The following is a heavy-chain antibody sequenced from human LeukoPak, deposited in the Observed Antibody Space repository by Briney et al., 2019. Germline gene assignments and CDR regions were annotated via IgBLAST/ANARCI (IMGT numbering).Heavy chain of an antibody. J-gene: IGHJ4*02. CDR1: GFNFSTYN. D-gene: IGHD3-22*01. Sequence: PGGSLRLSCAASGFNFSTYNMNCVRQAPGKGLEWVSYISTSSNTIYYADSVKGRFTISRDNAKNSLYLQMNSLRAEDTAVYYCARGLYYYDSSGYPLCYWGQGTLVTVSS. CDR2: ISTSSNTI. CDR3: ARGLYYYDSSGYPLCY. V-gene: IGHV3-48*01.